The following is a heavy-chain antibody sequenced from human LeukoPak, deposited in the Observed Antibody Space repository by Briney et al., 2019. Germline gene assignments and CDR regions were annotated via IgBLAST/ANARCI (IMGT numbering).Heavy chain of an antibody. CDR1: GGSISSYY. CDR3: ARRYSSSWYFDY. Sequence: SETLSLTCTVSGGSISSYYWSWIRQSPGKGLEWIGYIYDSGGTNYNPSLKSRVTISIDTSKNQFSLKLTSVTAADTAVYYCARRYSSSWYFDYWGQGTLFTVSS. CDR2: IYDSGGT. J-gene: IGHJ4*02. V-gene: IGHV4-59*08. D-gene: IGHD6-13*01.